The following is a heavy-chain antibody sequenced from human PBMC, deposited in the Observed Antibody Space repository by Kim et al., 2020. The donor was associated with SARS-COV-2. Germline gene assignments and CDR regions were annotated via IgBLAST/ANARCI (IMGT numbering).Heavy chain of an antibody. D-gene: IGHD3-10*01. V-gene: IGHV3-30*18. CDR1: EFTFNSYG. Sequence: GGSLRLSCVASEFTFNSYGMHWVRQSPGKGLEWVAVISYDGDNIHYADAVKGRFTISRDNSNNMVYLQMNSLRAEDTAIYYCAKAELARETYYGSWSPFDYWGQGTLVTVSS. J-gene: IGHJ4*02. CDR3: AKAELARETYYGSWSPFDY. CDR2: ISYDGDNI.